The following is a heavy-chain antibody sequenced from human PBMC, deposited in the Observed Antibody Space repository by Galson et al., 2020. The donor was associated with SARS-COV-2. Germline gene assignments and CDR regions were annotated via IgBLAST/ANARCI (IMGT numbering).Heavy chain of an antibody. CDR1: GGSISSGGYY. V-gene: IGHV4-31*01. CDR2: IYYSART. J-gene: IGHJ5*02. Sequence: SETLSLTCTVSGGSISSGGYYWSWIRQHPGKGLEWIGYIYYSARTYYNPSLKSLVTISVDTSKNQFSLKLSSVTAADTAVYYCARAYMAPITFLGVVTWFDPWGQGTLVTVSS. D-gene: IGHD3-3*01. CDR3: ARAYMAPITFLGVVTWFDP.